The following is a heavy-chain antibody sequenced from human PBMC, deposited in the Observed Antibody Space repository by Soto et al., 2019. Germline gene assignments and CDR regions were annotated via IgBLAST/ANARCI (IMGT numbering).Heavy chain of an antibody. J-gene: IGHJ4*02. CDR1: GFTFSSYS. Sequence: GGSLRLSCAASGFTFSSYSMNWVRQAPGKGLEWVSSISSSSSYIYYADSVKGRFTISRDNAKNSLYLQMNSLRAEDTAVYYCARAEYGVSYYFDYWGQGTLVTVSS. V-gene: IGHV3-21*01. CDR2: ISSSSSYI. D-gene: IGHD4-17*01. CDR3: ARAEYGVSYYFDY.